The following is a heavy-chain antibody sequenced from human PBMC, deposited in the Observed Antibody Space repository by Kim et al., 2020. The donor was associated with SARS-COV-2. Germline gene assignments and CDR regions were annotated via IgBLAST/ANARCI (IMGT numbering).Heavy chain of an antibody. CDR3: ARGPGTRTREAFDM. Sequence: SETLSLTCTVSGDSITTHFWSWIRQPAGEGLEWIGRIFDNGNTDYNLSLKSRVTMSVDVSKRQFSLNLNYVTGADTAVYYCARGPGTRTREAFDMWGQGTMVSVSS. D-gene: IGHD3-10*01. V-gene: IGHV4-4*07. CDR1: GDSITTHF. CDR2: IFDNGNT. J-gene: IGHJ3*02.